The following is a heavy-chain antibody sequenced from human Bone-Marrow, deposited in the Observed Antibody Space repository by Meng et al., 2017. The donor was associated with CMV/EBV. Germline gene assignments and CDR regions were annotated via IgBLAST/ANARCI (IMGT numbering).Heavy chain of an antibody. CDR2: INPSGGST. CDR3: ARVLVGYGMDV. J-gene: IGHJ6*02. CDR1: GYTFTSYY. V-gene: IGHV1-46*01. Sequence: ASVKVSCKASGYTFTSYYMHWVRQAPGQGLEWMGIINPSGGSTSYAQKFQGRVTMTRDTSTSTVYMELSSLKSEDTAVYYCARVLVGYGMDVWGQGTTVTVSS. D-gene: IGHD1-26*01.